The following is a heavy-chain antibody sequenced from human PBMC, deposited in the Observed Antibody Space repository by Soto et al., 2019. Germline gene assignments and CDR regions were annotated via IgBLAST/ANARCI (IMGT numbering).Heavy chain of an antibody. Sequence: SETLSLTCAVYGGSFSGYYWSWIRQPPGKGLEWIGEINHSGSTNYNPSLKSRVTISVDTSKNQFSLKLSSVTAADTAVYYCAGGLTVTTTGTSNGYFDYWGQGTLVTVSS. CDR2: INHSGST. V-gene: IGHV4-34*01. J-gene: IGHJ4*02. CDR1: GGSFSGYY. CDR3: AGGLTVTTTGTSNGYFDY. D-gene: IGHD4-17*01.